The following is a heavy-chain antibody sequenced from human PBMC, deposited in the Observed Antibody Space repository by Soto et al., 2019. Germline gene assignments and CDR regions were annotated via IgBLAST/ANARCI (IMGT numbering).Heavy chain of an antibody. V-gene: IGHV3-23*01. CDR2: ISDSGVST. CDR1: GFTFSSYA. D-gene: IGHD6-6*01. J-gene: IGHJ4*02. CDR3: AKGGVSTAARGDC. Sequence: PGGSLRLSCAASGFTFSSYAMSWVRQAPGKGLEWVSGISDSGVSTYYADSVKGRFTISRDNSKNTLYLQMNSLRVEDTAVYYCAKGGVSTAARGDCWGQGTQVTVSS.